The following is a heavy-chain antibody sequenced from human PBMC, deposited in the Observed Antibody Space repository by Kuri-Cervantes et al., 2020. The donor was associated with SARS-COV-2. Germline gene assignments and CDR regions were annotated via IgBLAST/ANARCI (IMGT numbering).Heavy chain of an antibody. CDR2: IIPSLGKA. CDR1: GCTFSSYA. V-gene: IGHV1-69*10. Sequence: SVKVSCKASGCTFSSYAISWVRQAPGQGLEWMGGIIPSLGKANYAQKFQGRVTITTNTSKSTAYLELTSLRSEDTALYYCASDGVGSTVSLDIWGQGTLVTVSS. CDR3: ASDGVGSTVSLDI. J-gene: IGHJ4*02. D-gene: IGHD2-2*01.